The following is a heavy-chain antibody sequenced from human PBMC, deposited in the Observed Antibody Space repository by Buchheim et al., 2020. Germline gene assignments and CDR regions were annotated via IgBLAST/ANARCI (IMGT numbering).Heavy chain of an antibody. CDR3: ARGGQLVPNWYFDL. J-gene: IGHJ2*01. CDR2: INHSGSN. Sequence: QVQLQQWGAGLLKPSETLSLTCAVYGGSFGGYYWSWIRQPPGKGLEWIGEINHSGSNKYNPSLKSRVTISVDTSKNKFSLKLSPVTAADTAVYYCARGGQLVPNWYFDLWGRGTL. V-gene: IGHV4-34*01. D-gene: IGHD6-13*01. CDR1: GGSFGGYY.